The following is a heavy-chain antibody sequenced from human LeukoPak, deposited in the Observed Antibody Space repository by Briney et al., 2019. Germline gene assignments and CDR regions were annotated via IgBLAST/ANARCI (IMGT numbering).Heavy chain of an antibody. CDR3: ARVGSGGRFDP. Sequence: SETLSLTCTVSGGSISSYYWSWIRQPPGEGLEWIGYIHYSGSTHYNPSLKSRVTMSVDTSKNQFSLKLSSVTAADTAVYYCARVGSGGRFDPWGQGTLVTVSS. D-gene: IGHD2-15*01. J-gene: IGHJ5*02. CDR2: IHYSGST. CDR1: GGSISSYY. V-gene: IGHV4-59*12.